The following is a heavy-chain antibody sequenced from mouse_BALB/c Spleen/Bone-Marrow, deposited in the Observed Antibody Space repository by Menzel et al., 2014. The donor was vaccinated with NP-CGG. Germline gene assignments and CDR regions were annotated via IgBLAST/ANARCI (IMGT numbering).Heavy chain of an antibody. V-gene: IGHV2-9-2*01. CDR2: IWTGGGT. D-gene: IGHD2-10*02. J-gene: IGHJ1*01. CDR3: VREDKYGNSGGDFDV. Sequence: QVQLQQSGPGLVAPSQSLSITCTVSGFSLTSYDISWIRQPPGKGLEWLGVIWTGGGTNYNSAFMSRLSISKDNSKSXVFLKMNSLQTDDTAIYYCVREDKYGNSGGDFDVWGAGTTVTVSS. CDR1: GFSLTSYD.